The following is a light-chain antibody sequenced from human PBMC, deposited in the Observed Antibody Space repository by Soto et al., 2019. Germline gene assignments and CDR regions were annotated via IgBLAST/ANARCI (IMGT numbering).Light chain of an antibody. Sequence: QSVLTQPPSVSGAPGQRVTISCTGSSSNIGAGYDVHWYQQLPGTAPKLLIYGNSNRPSGVPDRFSGSKSGTSASLAITLLQAEDEADYYCQSYDSSLSGSEVFGTGTKVTVL. CDR2: GNS. CDR1: SSNIGAGYD. V-gene: IGLV1-40*01. J-gene: IGLJ1*01. CDR3: QSYDSSLSGSEV.